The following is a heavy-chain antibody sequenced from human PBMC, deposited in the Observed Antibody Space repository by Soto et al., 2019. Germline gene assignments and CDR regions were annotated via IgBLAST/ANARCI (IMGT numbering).Heavy chain of an antibody. J-gene: IGHJ4*02. V-gene: IGHV4-59*01. Sequence: SETLSLTCTVSGGSMRNYFWTWIRQPPGKGLEWIGYIHYSGTTSFFPSYNPSLRSRVTISEDTSKNQFSLKLLSVTTADTAVYFCAAGEASSRNLAPYYLDFWGQGTLITVSS. CDR1: GGSMRNYF. CDR3: AAGEASSRNLAPYYLDF. CDR2: IHYSGTT. D-gene: IGHD6-13*01.